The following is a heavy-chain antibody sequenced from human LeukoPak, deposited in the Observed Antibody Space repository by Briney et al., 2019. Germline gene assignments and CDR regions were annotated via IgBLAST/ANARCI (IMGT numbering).Heavy chain of an antibody. CDR3: AKGDPMYQPPLDY. V-gene: IGHV3-48*01. CDR1: GFTFSSYG. Sequence: GGSLRLSCAASGFTFSSYGMTWVRQVPGKGLEWVSYISSSSSTIYYADSVKGRFTISRDNSKNTLYLQMNSLRAEDTAVYYCAKGDPMYQPPLDYWGQGTLVTVSS. CDR2: ISSSSSTI. J-gene: IGHJ4*02. D-gene: IGHD2-2*01.